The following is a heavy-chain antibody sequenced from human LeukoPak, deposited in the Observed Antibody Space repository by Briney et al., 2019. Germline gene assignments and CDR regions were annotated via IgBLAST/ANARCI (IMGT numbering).Heavy chain of an antibody. Sequence: SETLSLTCTVSGGSISSSSSYWGWIRQPPGKGLEWIGRIYTSGSTNYNSSLKSRVTMSVDTSKNQFSLKLSSVTAADTAVYYCARAHDSSGYYWVDIWGQGTMVTVSS. CDR2: IYTSGST. CDR1: GGSISSSSSY. D-gene: IGHD3-22*01. J-gene: IGHJ3*02. V-gene: IGHV4-39*07. CDR3: ARAHDSSGYYWVDI.